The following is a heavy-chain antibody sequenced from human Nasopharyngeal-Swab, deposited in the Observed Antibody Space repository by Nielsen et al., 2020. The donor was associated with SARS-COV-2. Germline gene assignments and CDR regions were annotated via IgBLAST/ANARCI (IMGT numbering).Heavy chain of an antibody. CDR3: ARAANRAYFDY. Sequence: GSLRLSCAASGFTFSGYAMSWVRQAPGKGLEWVSAIGGTGGSTYYADSVKGQFTISRDNSKNTLYLQMNSLRAEDTAVYYCARAANRAYFDYWGQGTLVTVSS. V-gene: IGHV3-23*01. CDR1: GFTFSGYA. CDR2: IGGTGGST. J-gene: IGHJ4*02. D-gene: IGHD2-15*01.